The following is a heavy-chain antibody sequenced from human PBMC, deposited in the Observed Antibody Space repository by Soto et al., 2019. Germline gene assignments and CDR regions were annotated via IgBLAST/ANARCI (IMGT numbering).Heavy chain of an antibody. CDR1: GFTFSSYA. V-gene: IGHV3-23*01. D-gene: IGHD6-6*01. CDR3: AKAARIAARLNYYYYYYMDV. J-gene: IGHJ6*03. CDR2: ISGSGGST. Sequence: GGSLRLSCAASGFTFSSYAMSWVRQAPGKGLEWVSAISGSGGSTYYADSVKGRFTISRDNSKNTLYLQMNSLRAEDTAVYYCAKAARIAARLNYYYYYYMDVWGKGTTVTVSS.